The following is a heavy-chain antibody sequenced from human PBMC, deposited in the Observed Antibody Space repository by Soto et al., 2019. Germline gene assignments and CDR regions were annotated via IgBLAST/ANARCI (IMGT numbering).Heavy chain of an antibody. J-gene: IGHJ3*02. CDR2: IGGNGRIT. D-gene: IGHD3-3*01. Sequence: DVQLLQSGGGLVQPGGSLRLSCEASGFTISSYSINWVRQAPGTGVEWVSGIGGNGRITHYADSVKGRFTISRDNSKNALYLEMNNLRAEDTARYYCVKPYFDFWSGYYVAAKDDVFAIWGQGTMVTVSS. V-gene: IGHV3-23*01. CDR3: VKPYFDFWSGYYVAAKDDVFAI. CDR1: GFTISSYS.